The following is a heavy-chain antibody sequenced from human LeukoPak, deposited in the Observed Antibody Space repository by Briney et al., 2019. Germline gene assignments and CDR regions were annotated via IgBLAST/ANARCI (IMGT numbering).Heavy chain of an antibody. CDR2: FDPEDGET. J-gene: IGHJ4*02. CDR1: GYTLTELS. V-gene: IGHV1-24*01. D-gene: IGHD3-9*01. Sequence: ASVKVSCKVSGYTLTELSMHWVQQAPGKGLEWMGGFDPEDGETIYAQKFQGRVTMTEDTSTDTAYMELSSLRSEDTAVYYCATGGHRGEPSSYYDILTGYYNDGGDFDYWGQGTLVTVSS. CDR3: ATGGHRGEPSSYYDILTGYYNDGGDFDY.